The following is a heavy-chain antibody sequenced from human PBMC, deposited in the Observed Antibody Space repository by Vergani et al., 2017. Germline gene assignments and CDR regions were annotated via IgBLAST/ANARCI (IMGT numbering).Heavy chain of an antibody. J-gene: IGHJ4*01. Sequence: EVQLVESGGGLVQPGGSLRLSCAASGFTFSTYDMHWVRQATGKGLEWVSAIGTASDTYYPGSVKGRFTISRENAKNSLYLQMNGLRAGDTAVYYCARRDSSSPALDYWGHGTLVTVSS. CDR3: ARRDSSSPALDY. D-gene: IGHD6-6*01. CDR1: GFTFSTYD. V-gene: IGHV3-13*01. CDR2: IGTASDT.